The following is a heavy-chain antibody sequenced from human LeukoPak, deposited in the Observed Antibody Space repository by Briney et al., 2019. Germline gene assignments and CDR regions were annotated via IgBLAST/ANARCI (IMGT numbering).Heavy chain of an antibody. V-gene: IGHV1-69*06. J-gene: IGHJ5*02. CDR2: IIPIFGTA. CDR1: GGTFSSYA. Sequence: SVKVSCKASGGTFSSYAISWVRQAPGQGLEWMGGIIPIFGTANYAQKFQGRVTITADKSTSTAYMELSSLRSEDTAVYYCASSGAYYDILTGPFDPWGQGTLVTVSS. D-gene: IGHD3-9*01. CDR3: ASSGAYYDILTGPFDP.